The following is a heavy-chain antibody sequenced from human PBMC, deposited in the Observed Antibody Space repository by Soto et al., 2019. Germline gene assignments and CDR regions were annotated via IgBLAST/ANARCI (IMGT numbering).Heavy chain of an antibody. J-gene: IGHJ6*02. Sequence: QVQLQESGPGLVKPSETLSLTCNVSAGSITTDYWSWIRQAPGRGLQWSGYISSSGIPVYTPSLKSRLSISGDPAKNHFSLALTSVTAADTATYYCARLFIVGAPGSYYTGVDVWGQGTTVTVSS. V-gene: IGHV4-59*01. CDR1: AGSITTDY. CDR3: ARLFIVGAPGSYYTGVDV. CDR2: ISSSGIP. D-gene: IGHD1-26*01.